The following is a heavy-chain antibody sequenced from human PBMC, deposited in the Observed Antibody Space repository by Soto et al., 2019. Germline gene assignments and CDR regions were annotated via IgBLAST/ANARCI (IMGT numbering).Heavy chain of an antibody. CDR3: ARRRPGTYFDY. Sequence: EVQLLDSGGGLVQPGGSLRLSCAASGFTFSSYAMNWVRQAPGKGLEWVSVISGSGDSTYYADSVKGRFTISRDNSKNTLYLQMNSLRTEDTAVYYCARRRPGTYFDYWGQGTLGTVSS. J-gene: IGHJ4*02. D-gene: IGHD6-13*01. CDR1: GFTFSSYA. CDR2: ISGSGDST. V-gene: IGHV3-23*01.